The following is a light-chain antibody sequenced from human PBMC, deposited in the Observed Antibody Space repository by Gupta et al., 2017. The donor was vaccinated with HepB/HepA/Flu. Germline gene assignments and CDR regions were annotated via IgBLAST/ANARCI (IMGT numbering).Light chain of an antibody. V-gene: IGKV3-15*01. CDR3: QQYNNWPPDT. J-gene: IGKJ2*01. CDR2: GAS. CDR1: QSVSSN. Sequence: EIVMTQSPATLSVSPGERATLSCRASQSVSSNLAWYQQKPGQAPRLLIYGASTRDTGIPARFSGSGYGTEFTLTISSRQSEDFAVYYCQQYNNWPPDTFGQGTKLEIK.